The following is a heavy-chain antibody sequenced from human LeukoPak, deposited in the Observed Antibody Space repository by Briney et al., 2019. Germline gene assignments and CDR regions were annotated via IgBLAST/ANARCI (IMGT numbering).Heavy chain of an antibody. CDR2: IKSKTDGGTT. Sequence: TGGSLRLSCAASGFTFSNAWMSWVRQAPGKGLEWVGRIKSKTDGGTTDYAAPVKGRFTISRDDSKNTLYLQMNSLRAEDTAVYYCAKDRAVAGQYYFDYWGQGTLVTVSS. V-gene: IGHV3-15*01. J-gene: IGHJ4*02. CDR3: AKDRAVAGQYYFDY. CDR1: GFTFSNAW. D-gene: IGHD6-19*01.